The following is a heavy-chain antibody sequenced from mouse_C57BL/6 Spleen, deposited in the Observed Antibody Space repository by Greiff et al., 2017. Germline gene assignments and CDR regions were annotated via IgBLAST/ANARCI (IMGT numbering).Heavy chain of an antibody. CDR2: IHPNSGST. D-gene: IGHD1-1*01. Sequence: QVQLQQSGAELVKPGASVKLSCKASGYTFTSYWMHWVKQRPGQGLEWIGMIHPNSGSTNYNEKFKSKATLTVDKSSSTAYMQLSSLTSEDSAVYYGARSSSYVYFDVWGTGTTVTVSS. V-gene: IGHV1-64*01. CDR1: GYTFTSYW. J-gene: IGHJ1*03. CDR3: ARSSSYVYFDV.